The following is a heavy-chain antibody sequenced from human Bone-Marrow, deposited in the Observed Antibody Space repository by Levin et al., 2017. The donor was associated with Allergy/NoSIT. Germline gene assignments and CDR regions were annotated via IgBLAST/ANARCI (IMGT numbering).Heavy chain of an antibody. V-gene: IGHV4-59*01. Sequence: PSETLSLTCTVSGGSISSYYWSWIRQPPGKGLEWIGYIYYSGSTNYNPSLKSRVTISVDTSKNQFSLKLSSVTAADTAVYYCARDRTEANWGPYYFDYWGQGTLVTVSS. J-gene: IGHJ4*02. CDR2: IYYSGST. D-gene: IGHD7-27*01. CDR1: GGSISSYY. CDR3: ARDRTEANWGPYYFDY.